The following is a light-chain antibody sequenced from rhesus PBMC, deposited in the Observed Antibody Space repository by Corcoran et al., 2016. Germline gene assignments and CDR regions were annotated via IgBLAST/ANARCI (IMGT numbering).Light chain of an antibody. Sequence: DIQMTQSPSSLSASVGDTVTITCRASQSISSWLDWYQQKPGKAPKLLNYKASSLQSGVPSRFSGSGSGTDVTLTISRLQPEDFATYYCLQYSSSPLTFGGGTKVEIK. J-gene: IGKJ4*01. CDR2: KAS. CDR3: LQYSSSPLT. V-gene: IGKV1-22*01. CDR1: QSISSW.